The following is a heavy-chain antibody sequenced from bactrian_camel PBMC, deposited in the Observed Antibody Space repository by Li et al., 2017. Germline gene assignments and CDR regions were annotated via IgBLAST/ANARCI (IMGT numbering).Heavy chain of an antibody. CDR2: IESDGSP. CDR3: AAPTGLSYTCYRWEERLEYNY. D-gene: IGHD1*01. Sequence: HVQLVESGGGSVPAGGSLRLSCVASGIEFASVCAGWSRQTPGKQRERIASIESDGSPTYDDSVRGRFTISKDTVKNILYLEMNNLKPEDSGMYYCAAPTGLSYTCYRWEERLEYNYWGQGTQVTVS. J-gene: IGHJ4*01. V-gene: IGHV3S53*01. CDR1: GIEFASVC.